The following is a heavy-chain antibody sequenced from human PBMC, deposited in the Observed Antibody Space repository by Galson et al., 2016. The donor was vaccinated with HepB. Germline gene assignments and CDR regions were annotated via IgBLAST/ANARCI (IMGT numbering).Heavy chain of an antibody. D-gene: IGHD3-10*01. CDR3: ARGSSRYVSATYFFKKNWFDP. V-gene: IGHV1-2*02. J-gene: IGHJ5*02. Sequence: SVKVSCKASGYRFIDYYIYWVRQAPGQGLECLGWINPNSGGTQYAQNFEGRVTMTRDSSISTAYMELSRLTSADSALYFCARGSSRYVSATYFFKKNWFDPWGQGTQVTVSS. CDR2: INPNSGGT. CDR1: GYRFIDYY.